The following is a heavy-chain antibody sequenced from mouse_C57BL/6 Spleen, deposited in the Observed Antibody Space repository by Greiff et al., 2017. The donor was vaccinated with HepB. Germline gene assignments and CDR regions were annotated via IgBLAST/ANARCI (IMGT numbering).Heavy chain of an antibody. Sequence: VQLQESGAELARPGASVKLSCKASGYTFTSYGISWVKQRTGQGLEWIGEIYPRSGNTYYNEKFKGKATLTADKSSSTAYMELRSLTSEDSAVYFCASGDGSRPLFAYWGQGTLVTVSA. CDR3: ASGDGSRPLFAY. J-gene: IGHJ3*01. V-gene: IGHV1-81*01. D-gene: IGHD2-3*01. CDR1: GYTFTSYG. CDR2: IYPRSGNT.